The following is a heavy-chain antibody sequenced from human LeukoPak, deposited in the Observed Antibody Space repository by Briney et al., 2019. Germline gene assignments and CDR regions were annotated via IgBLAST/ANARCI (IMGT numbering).Heavy chain of an antibody. Sequence: ASVKVSCKASGYTFTSYDINWVRQATGQGLEWMGWMNPNSGDTGYVQKFQGRVTMPRDTSISTAYMELSSLRSEDTAVYYCARGGFGSGSYSDYWGQGTLVTVSS. CDR2: MNPNSGDT. D-gene: IGHD3-10*01. V-gene: IGHV1-8*01. J-gene: IGHJ4*02. CDR1: GYTFTSYD. CDR3: ARGGFGSGSYSDY.